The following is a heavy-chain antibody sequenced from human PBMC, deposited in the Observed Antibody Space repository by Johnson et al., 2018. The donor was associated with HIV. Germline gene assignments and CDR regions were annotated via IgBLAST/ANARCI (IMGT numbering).Heavy chain of an antibody. Sequence: VQLVESGGGLVQPGGSLRLSCAASGFTFSSYAMSWVRQSPGKGLEWVSVIYSGGNTYYADSVKGRFTISRDTSKNTLYLQLNSLRADDTAVYYCARANTGRGAFDIWGQGTMVTVSS. J-gene: IGHJ3*02. D-gene: IGHD1-14*01. CDR3: ARANTGRGAFDI. V-gene: IGHV3-66*01. CDR1: GFTFSSYA. CDR2: IYSGGNT.